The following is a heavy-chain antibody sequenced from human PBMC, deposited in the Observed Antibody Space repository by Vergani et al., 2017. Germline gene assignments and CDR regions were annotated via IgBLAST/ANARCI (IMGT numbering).Heavy chain of an antibody. D-gene: IGHD2-8*01. CDR2: ISYDGSNK. CDR1: GFTFSSYA. Sequence: VQLLESGGGLVQPGGSLRLSCAASGFTFSSYAMHWVRQAPGKGLEWVAVISYDGSNKYYADSVKGRFTISRDNSKNTLYLQMNSLRAEDTAVYYCAKDHCTNGVCYTPEFPLDYWGQGTLVTVSS. V-gene: IGHV3-30*07. CDR3: AKDHCTNGVCYTPEFPLDY. J-gene: IGHJ4*02.